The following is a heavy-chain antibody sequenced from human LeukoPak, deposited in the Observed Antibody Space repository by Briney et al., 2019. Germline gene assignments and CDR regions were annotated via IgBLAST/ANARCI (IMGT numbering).Heavy chain of an antibody. Sequence: ALRLSCAVSGFTFDDYALFWVRQAPGKGLEWVSGINWNSGSVDFADSVKGRFTTSRDNAKNSLYLQMNSLRAEDTAFYCAKGTGGYYGPFDSWGQGTLVTVSS. D-gene: IGHD3-22*01. V-gene: IGHV3-9*01. CDR3: AKGTGGYYGPFDS. J-gene: IGHJ4*02. CDR2: INWNSGSV. CDR1: GFTFDDYA.